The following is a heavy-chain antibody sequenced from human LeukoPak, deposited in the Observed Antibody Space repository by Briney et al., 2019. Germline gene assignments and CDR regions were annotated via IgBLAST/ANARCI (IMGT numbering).Heavy chain of an antibody. CDR3: ASGGATSFDY. D-gene: IGHD1-26*01. Sequence: PGGSLRLSCEASGITFSSYSMNWVRQAPGRGLEWVSYISASNSTIYYADSVKGRFTISRDNAKNSMYLQMNSLRAEDTAVYYCASGGATSFDYWGQGTLVTVSS. V-gene: IGHV3-48*01. J-gene: IGHJ4*02. CDR2: ISASNSTI. CDR1: GITFSSYS.